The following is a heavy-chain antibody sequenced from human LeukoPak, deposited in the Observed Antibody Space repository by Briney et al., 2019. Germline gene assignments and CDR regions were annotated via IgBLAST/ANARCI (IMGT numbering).Heavy chain of an antibody. D-gene: IGHD2-2*01. CDR2: ISGRGGST. Sequence: GGSLRLSCAASGFTFSSYAMSWVRQAPGKGLEWVSAISGRGGSTYYADSVKGRFTISRDSSKNTLYLQMNSLRAEDTAVYYCAKDQGEYQLLSSQRGFDYWGQGTLVTVSS. J-gene: IGHJ4*02. CDR1: GFTFSSYA. V-gene: IGHV3-23*01. CDR3: AKDQGEYQLLSSQRGFDY.